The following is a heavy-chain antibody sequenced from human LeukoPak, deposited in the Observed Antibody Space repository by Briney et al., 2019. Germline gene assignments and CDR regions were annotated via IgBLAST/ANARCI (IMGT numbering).Heavy chain of an antibody. J-gene: IGHJ4*02. CDR2: IYYSGST. D-gene: IGHD3-22*01. CDR3: ARREASGYYDSSGPFDY. V-gene: IGHV4-59*08. Sequence: SETLSLTCTVSGGSISSYYWSWIRQPPGKGLEWIGYIYYSGSTNYNPSLKSRVTISVDTSKNQFSLKLSSVTAADTAVYYCARREASGYYDSSGPFDYWGQGTLVTVSS. CDR1: GGSISSYY.